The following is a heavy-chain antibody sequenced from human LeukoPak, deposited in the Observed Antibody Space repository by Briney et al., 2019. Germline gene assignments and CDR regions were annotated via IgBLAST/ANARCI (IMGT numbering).Heavy chain of an antibody. J-gene: IGHJ5*02. CDR2: IYTSGST. D-gene: IGHD6-13*01. Sequence: TSETLSLTCTVSGGSISSYYWSWIRQPAGKGLEWIGRIYTSGSTNYNPSLKSRVTMSVDTSKNQFSLKLSSVTAADTAVYYCARSYSSSWNGGSNWFDPWGQGTLVTVSS. CDR3: ARSYSSSWNGGSNWFDP. CDR1: GGSISSYY. V-gene: IGHV4-4*07.